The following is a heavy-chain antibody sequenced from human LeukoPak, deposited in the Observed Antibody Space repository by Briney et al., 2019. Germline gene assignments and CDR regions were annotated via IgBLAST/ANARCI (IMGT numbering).Heavy chain of an antibody. J-gene: IGHJ4*02. D-gene: IGHD1-26*01. Sequence: GGSLRLSCKVSAFTFSDFSVSWVRQAPGKGLEWVSVISGGGETTYYEDSVKGRFTTSRDNFRNTLYLQMHDLRADDTAVYFCVKDGAQPGYYFDSWGQGALVTVSS. CDR3: VKDGAQPGYYFDS. CDR2: ISGGGETT. V-gene: IGHV3-23*01. CDR1: AFTFSDFS.